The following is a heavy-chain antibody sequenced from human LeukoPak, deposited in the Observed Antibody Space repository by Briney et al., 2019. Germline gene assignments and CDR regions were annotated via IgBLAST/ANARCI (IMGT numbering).Heavy chain of an antibody. V-gene: IGHV4-39*01. Sequence: SETLSLTCTVSGGSISNSSYYWAWIRHPPRKGLEWIGSIYYSGNPFYNPSLKSRVTILVDTSNNQFSLEVDSVTAADTAMYYCASQLDTTGYYTGFIDSWGQGALVTVSS. D-gene: IGHD3/OR15-3a*01. CDR1: GGSISNSSYY. CDR2: IYYSGNP. CDR3: ASQLDTTGYYTGFIDS. J-gene: IGHJ4*02.